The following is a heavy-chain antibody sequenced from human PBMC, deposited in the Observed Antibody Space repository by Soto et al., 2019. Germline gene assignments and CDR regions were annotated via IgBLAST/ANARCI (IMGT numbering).Heavy chain of an antibody. J-gene: IGHJ6*03. CDR2: IYYSGST. V-gene: IGHV4-31*03. CDR3: ARDSSVAATRYYYYYYMDV. D-gene: IGHD2-15*01. CDR1: VGSISSGGYY. Sequence: QVQLQESGPGLVKPSQTLSLTCTVSVGSISSGGYYWSWIRQHPGKGLEWIGYIYYSGSTYYNPSLKSRVTISVDTSKNQFSLKLSSVTAADTAVYYCARDSSVAATRYYYYYYMDVWGKGTTVTVSS.